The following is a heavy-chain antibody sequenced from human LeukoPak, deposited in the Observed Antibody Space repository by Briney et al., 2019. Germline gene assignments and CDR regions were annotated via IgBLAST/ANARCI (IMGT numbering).Heavy chain of an antibody. D-gene: IGHD6-13*01. Sequence: EASVKVSCKASGYTFTGYYMHWVRQAPGQGLEWMGWINPNSGGTNYAQKFQGRVTMTRDTSISTAYMELSRLRSDDTAAYYCARGGWVAAAVKTPDYWGQGTLVTVSS. J-gene: IGHJ4*02. CDR2: INPNSGGT. V-gene: IGHV1-2*02. CDR1: GYTFTGYY. CDR3: ARGGWVAAAVKTPDY.